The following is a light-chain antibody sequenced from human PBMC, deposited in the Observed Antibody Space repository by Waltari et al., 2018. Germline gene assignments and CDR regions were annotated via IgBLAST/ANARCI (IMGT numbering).Light chain of an antibody. CDR1: QSVRSN. J-gene: IGKJ4*01. CDR3: QQYNNWPLT. V-gene: IGKV3-15*01. Sequence: EIVMTQFPATLSVSPGERTTLSCRASQSVRSNLAWYQQKPGQAPRLLIYAASTRATGIPAGFSGSGAGTEFTLTISSLQSEDFAVYYCQQYNNWPLTFGGGTKVEIK. CDR2: AAS.